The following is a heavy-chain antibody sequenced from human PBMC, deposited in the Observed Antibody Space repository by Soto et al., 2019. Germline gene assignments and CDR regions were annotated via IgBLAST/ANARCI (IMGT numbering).Heavy chain of an antibody. CDR1: GASISTSHW. V-gene: IGHV4-4*02. CDR2: IYHSGST. Sequence: QVQLQESGPGLVKPSGTLSLTCVVSGASISTSHWLSWVRQPPGEGLEWIGEIYHSGSTNYNPSLGSRVTISVDKSKNQISLRLNSVTAADTAVYYCAKAAAYFLESWGTGTLVTVS. CDR3: AKAAAYFLES. D-gene: IGHD2-21*01. J-gene: IGHJ4*02.